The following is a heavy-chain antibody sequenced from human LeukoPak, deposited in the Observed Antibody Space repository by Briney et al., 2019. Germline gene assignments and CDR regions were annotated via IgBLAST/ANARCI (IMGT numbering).Heavy chain of an antibody. J-gene: IGHJ4*02. CDR2: ISYHGSNE. V-gene: IGHV3-30*04. D-gene: IGHD3-9*01. CDR3: ARVQDTTGYYHYFDS. Sequence: GGSLRLSCEASGFTFSTYPMHWVRQAPDKGLEWVAMISYHGSNEYYADSVKGRFTISRDNSKNTLYLQMNNPRVEDTAIYYCARVQDTTGYYHYFDSWGQGTLVTVSS. CDR1: GFTFSTYP.